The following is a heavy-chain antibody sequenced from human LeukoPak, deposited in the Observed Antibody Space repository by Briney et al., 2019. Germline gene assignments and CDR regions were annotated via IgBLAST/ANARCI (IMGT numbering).Heavy chain of an antibody. Sequence: GASAQVSCKTSGGTFTGYHMHWVRQAPGQGREWMVRINPTSGGTNYTEKCQGRLTVTRDTSTAYMELSRLRSDATAVYFCAFLVVGDGFDIWGQGTTVTVSS. J-gene: IGHJ3*02. D-gene: IGHD2-15*01. V-gene: IGHV1-2*06. CDR2: INPTSGGT. CDR1: GGTFTGYH. CDR3: AFLVVGDGFDI.